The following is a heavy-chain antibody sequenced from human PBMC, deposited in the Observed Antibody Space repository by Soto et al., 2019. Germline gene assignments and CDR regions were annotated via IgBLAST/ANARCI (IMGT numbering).Heavy chain of an antibody. CDR2: IYPGDSDT. CDR1: GYNFTSYW. J-gene: IGHJ6*03. D-gene: IGHD2-2*01. Sequence: GESLKISCKGSGYNFTSYWIGWVRQMPGKGLEWMGIIYPGDSDTRYSPFFQGQVTISADKSISPAYLQWSSLKSSDTAMYYCARGAVVPAARIYYYYYMDVWGKGTTVTVSS. V-gene: IGHV5-51*01. CDR3: ARGAVVPAARIYYYYYMDV.